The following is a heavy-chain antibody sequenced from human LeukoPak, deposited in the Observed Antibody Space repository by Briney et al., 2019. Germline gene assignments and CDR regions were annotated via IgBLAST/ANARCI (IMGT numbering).Heavy chain of an antibody. J-gene: IGHJ4*02. CDR2: IFHSGRT. D-gene: IGHD4-17*01. CDR3: ARIRMGGDVDN. CDR1: GGSISNYL. Sequence: SETLSLTCTISGGSISNYLWGWVRQPPKKRLEYLGHIFHSGRTNYNPPLRSLVTISVDTSKNHFSLNLSSVTAADTAVYYCARIRMGGDVDNWGQGTLVTVSS. V-gene: IGHV4-59*01.